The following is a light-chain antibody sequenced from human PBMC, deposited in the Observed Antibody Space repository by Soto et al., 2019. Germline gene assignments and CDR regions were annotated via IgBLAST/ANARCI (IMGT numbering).Light chain of an antibody. V-gene: IGKV3-20*01. CDR1: QSVINSY. CDR2: GAS. CDR3: QQYGISPWT. J-gene: IGKJ1*01. Sequence: EIVLTQSPGTLSLSPGERATLSCRASQSVINSYLAWYQHKPGQAPRLLIYGASSRATGIPDRFSGSGSGTDFTLTISRLEPEDFAVYYCQQYGISPWTFGQGTKLEIK.